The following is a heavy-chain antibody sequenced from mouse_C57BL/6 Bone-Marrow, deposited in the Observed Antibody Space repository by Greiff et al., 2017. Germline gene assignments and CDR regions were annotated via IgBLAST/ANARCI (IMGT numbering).Heavy chain of an antibody. Sequence: QVQLQQSGAELVRPGTSVKVSCKASGYAFTNYLIEWVKQRPGQGLEWIGVINPGSGGTNYNEKFKGKATLTADKSSSTAYMQLSSLTSEDSAVYFCAAYGCYAMDYWGQGTSVTVSS. V-gene: IGHV1-54*01. J-gene: IGHJ4*01. D-gene: IGHD1-1*01. CDR3: AAYGCYAMDY. CDR2: INPGSGGT. CDR1: GYAFTNYL.